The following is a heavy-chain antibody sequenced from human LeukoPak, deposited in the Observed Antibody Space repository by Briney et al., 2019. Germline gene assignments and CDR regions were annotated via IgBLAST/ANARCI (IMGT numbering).Heavy chain of an antibody. CDR3: AGEFRESYGDPPYYYYYYGMDV. D-gene: IGHD4-17*01. J-gene: IGHJ6*02. V-gene: IGHV3-23*01. CDR2: ISGSGGST. CDR1: GFTFSSYA. Sequence: PGGSLRLSCAASGFTFSSYAMSWVRQAPGKGLEWVSAISGSGGSTYYADSVKGRFTISRDNSKNTLYLQMNSLRAEDTAVYYCAGEFRESYGDPPYYYYYYGMDVWGQGTTVTVSS.